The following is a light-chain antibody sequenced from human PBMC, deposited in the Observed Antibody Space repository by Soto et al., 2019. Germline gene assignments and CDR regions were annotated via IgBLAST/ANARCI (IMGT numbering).Light chain of an antibody. CDR1: SSDVGGYNY. J-gene: IGLJ2*01. CDR3: SSYTSRSTLV. CDR2: DVS. Sequence: QSALTQPASVSGSPGQSITISCTGTSSDVGGYNYVSWYQQHPGKAPKHMIYDVSNRPSGVSNRFSCSKSGNTASLTISGLQAEDEADYYCSSYTSRSTLVFGGGTKLTVL. V-gene: IGLV2-14*01.